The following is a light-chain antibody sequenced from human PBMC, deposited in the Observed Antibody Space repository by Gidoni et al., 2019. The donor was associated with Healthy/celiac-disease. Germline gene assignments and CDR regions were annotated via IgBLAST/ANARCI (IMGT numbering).Light chain of an antibody. Sequence: QSALTQPAPVSGSPVQSITISCTGTSSDVGGYNYVSWYQQHPGKAPNLMIYDVSNRPSGVSKRFSGSKSGNTASLTISGLQAEDEADYYCSSYTSSSTLGVFGTGTKVTVL. CDR2: DVS. CDR1: SSDVGGYNY. V-gene: IGLV2-14*01. J-gene: IGLJ1*01. CDR3: SSYTSSSTLGV.